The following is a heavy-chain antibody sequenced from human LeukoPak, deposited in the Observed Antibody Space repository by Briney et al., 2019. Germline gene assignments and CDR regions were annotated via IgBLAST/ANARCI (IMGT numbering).Heavy chain of an antibody. Sequence: PGGSLRLSCAASGFTFSSYWMHWVRQAPGKGLVWVSRINSDGSSTSYADSVKGRFTISRDNAKNTLYLQMNSLRAEDTAVYYCARGSYSSSWYSAWGQGTLVTVSS. D-gene: IGHD6-13*01. CDR1: GFTFSSYW. CDR3: ARGSYSSSWYSA. CDR2: INSDGSST. J-gene: IGHJ5*02. V-gene: IGHV3-74*01.